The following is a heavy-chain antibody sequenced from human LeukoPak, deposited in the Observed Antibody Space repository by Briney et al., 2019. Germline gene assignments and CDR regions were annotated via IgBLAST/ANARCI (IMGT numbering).Heavy chain of an antibody. CDR3: ARDPLWFGELLIPAFDY. CDR1: GFTFSSYW. V-gene: IGHV3-7*01. D-gene: IGHD3-10*01. J-gene: IGHJ4*02. Sequence: GGSLRLSCAASGFTFSSYWMSWVRQAPGKGLEWVANIKQDGSEKYYVDSVKGRFTISRDNAKNSLYLQMNSLRAEDTAVYYCARDPLWFGELLIPAFDYWGQGTLVTVSS. CDR2: IKQDGSEK.